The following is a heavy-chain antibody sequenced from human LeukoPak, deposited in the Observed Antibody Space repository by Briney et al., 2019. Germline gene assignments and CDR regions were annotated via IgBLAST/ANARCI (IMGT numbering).Heavy chain of an antibody. J-gene: IGHJ4*02. Sequence: AAGKVSCKASRDAYNNRAISWLRQSPGQGLEWMGWISGNNDNPNYGQNFQGRFTVTSDSSTSTAYMELRNLRSDDTAVYYCARDGTSTDDYWGQGTLVTVSS. CDR2: ISGNNDNP. CDR3: ARDGTSTDDY. V-gene: IGHV1-18*01. CDR1: RDAYNNRA. D-gene: IGHD2-2*01.